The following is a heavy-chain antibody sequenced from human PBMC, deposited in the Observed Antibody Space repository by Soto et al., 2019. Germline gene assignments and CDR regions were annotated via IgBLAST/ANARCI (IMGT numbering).Heavy chain of an antibody. Sequence: QLQLQESGPGLVKPSETLSLTCTVSGGSISSSSYYWGWIRQPPGKGLEWIGSIYYSGSTYYNPSLKGRVTISVDTSKNQFSLKLSSVTAADTAVYYCARPYSSSFGWFDPWGQGTLVTVSS. CDR2: IYYSGST. CDR3: ARPYSSSFGWFDP. V-gene: IGHV4-39*01. CDR1: GGSISSSSYY. D-gene: IGHD6-13*01. J-gene: IGHJ5*02.